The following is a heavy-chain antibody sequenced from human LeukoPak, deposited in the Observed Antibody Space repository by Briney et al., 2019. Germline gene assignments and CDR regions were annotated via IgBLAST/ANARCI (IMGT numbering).Heavy chain of an antibody. Sequence: ETLSLTCTVSGGSISSYYWSWVRQAPGKGLEWVANIKQDGSEKYYVDSVKGRFTISRDNAKNSLYLQMNSLRAEDTAVYYCASRYSSSWYYYYYYMDVWGQGTMVTVSS. V-gene: IGHV3-7*01. J-gene: IGHJ6*03. CDR3: ASRYSSSWYYYYYYMDV. CDR1: GGSISSYY. D-gene: IGHD6-13*01. CDR2: IKQDGSEK.